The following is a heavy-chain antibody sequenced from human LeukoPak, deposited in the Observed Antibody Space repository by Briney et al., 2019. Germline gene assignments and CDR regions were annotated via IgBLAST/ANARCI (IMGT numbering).Heavy chain of an antibody. CDR3: ARELDGYNLVDY. Sequence: GASVKVSCKASGYTFTSYGISWVRQAPGQGLEWMGRIIPILGIANYAQKFQGRVTITADKSTSTAYMELSSLRSEDTAVYYCARELDGYNLVDYWGQGTLVTVSS. CDR2: IIPILGIA. V-gene: IGHV1-69*04. J-gene: IGHJ4*02. CDR1: GYTFTSYG. D-gene: IGHD5-24*01.